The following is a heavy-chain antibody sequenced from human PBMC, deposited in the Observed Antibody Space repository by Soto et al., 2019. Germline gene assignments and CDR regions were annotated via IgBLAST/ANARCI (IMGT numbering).Heavy chain of an antibody. D-gene: IGHD3-22*01. V-gene: IGHV3-23*01. CDR3: AKDKGGGGSYYGDSAFDI. J-gene: IGHJ3*02. Sequence: PGGSLRLSCAASGFTFSGYAMSWVRQAPGKGLEWVSAIRGRGGSTYYADSVKGRFTISRDNSKNTLYLQMNSLRAEDTAVYYCAKDKGGGGSYYGDSAFDIWGQGTMVTVSS. CDR1: GFTFSGYA. CDR2: IRGRGGST.